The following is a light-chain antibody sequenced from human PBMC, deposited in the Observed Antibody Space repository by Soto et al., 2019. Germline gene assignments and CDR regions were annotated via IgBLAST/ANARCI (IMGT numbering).Light chain of an antibody. CDR2: EVN. CDR1: SSDVGGYNH. CDR3: SSYTTRDTLV. V-gene: IGLV2-14*01. J-gene: IGLJ3*02. Sequence: QSALTQPASVSGSPGQSITISCTGTSSDVGGYNHVSWYQQYPGKAPKVKIYEVNNRPSGVSNRFSGSKSGNTASLTISGLQPEDEADYYCSSYTTRDTLVFGGGTKLTVL.